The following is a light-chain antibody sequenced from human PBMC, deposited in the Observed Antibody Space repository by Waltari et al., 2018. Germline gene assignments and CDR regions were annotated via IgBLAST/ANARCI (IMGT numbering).Light chain of an antibody. CDR3: QQYDDLPLT. CDR2: DAS. Sequence: DIQMTQSQSSLSASVGDRVTITCQASQDISNYVNWYQQKPGKAPKLLIYDASNLQTGVPSRFSGSGSGTDFTFTISSLQPEDIATFYCQQYDDLPLTFGGGTKVEIK. J-gene: IGKJ4*01. CDR1: QDISNY. V-gene: IGKV1-33*01.